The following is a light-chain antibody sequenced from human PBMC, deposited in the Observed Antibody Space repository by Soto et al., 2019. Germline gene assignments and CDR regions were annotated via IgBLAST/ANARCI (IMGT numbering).Light chain of an antibody. CDR2: RNA. CDR1: SSNIGGNY. J-gene: IGLJ3*02. V-gene: IGLV1-47*01. Sequence: QSVLTQPPSASGTPGQRVTISCSGSSSNIGGNYVYWCRQLPGTAPTDLIHRNAERPAGVPARFSGSTSGSSAALAISGLRSEDEDDYYCSAWDDRLSGPVFGRGTKLTVL. CDR3: SAWDDRLSGPV.